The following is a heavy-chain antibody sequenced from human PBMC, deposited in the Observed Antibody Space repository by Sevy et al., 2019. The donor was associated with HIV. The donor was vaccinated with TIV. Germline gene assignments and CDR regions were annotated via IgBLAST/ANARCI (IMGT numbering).Heavy chain of an antibody. J-gene: IGHJ6*02. V-gene: IGHV4-59*01. CDR3: ASSSAANCSSTSCYDYYYYGMDV. D-gene: IGHD2-2*01. CDR2: IYYSGST. CDR1: GGSISSYY. Sequence: SETLSLTCTASGGSISSYYWSWIRQPPGKGLEWIGYIYYSGSTNYNPSLKSRITISVETSKNQFSLKLRSVTAADTAVYYCASSSAANCSSTSCYDYYYYGMDVWGQGTTVTVSS.